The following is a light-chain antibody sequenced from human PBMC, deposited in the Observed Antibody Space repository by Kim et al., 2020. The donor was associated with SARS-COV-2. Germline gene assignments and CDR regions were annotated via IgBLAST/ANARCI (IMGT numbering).Light chain of an antibody. CDR3: QQSYRIPRT. J-gene: IGKJ2*02. Sequence: DIQMTQSPASLSASVGDRVSITCRASQGISNFVNWYQQKPGKAPQLLIYAASTLQSGVPSRFSGFASGTEFTLTISSLQPEDFATYYCQQSYRIPRTFGQGTKLEI. CDR2: AAS. CDR1: QGISNF. V-gene: IGKV1-39*01.